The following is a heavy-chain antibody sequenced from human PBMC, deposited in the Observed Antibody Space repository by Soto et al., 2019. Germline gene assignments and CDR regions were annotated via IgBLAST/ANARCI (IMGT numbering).Heavy chain of an antibody. Sequence: GGFLRLSCTASRFTFSNYEMNWVRQAPGKGLEWVSYISATGSTIFYADSVKGRFTISRDNAKTSLYLQMNGLSADDTAVYYCARSFCGGDCYSLDSWGQGTLVTVSS. D-gene: IGHD2-21*02. J-gene: IGHJ4*02. V-gene: IGHV3-48*03. CDR1: RFTFSNYE. CDR3: ARSFCGGDCYSLDS. CDR2: ISATGSTI.